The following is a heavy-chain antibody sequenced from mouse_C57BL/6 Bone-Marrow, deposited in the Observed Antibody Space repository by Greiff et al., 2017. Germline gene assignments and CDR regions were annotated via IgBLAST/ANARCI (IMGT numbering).Heavy chain of an antibody. CDR1: GYTFTSYG. CDR3: AKRLGRGFDY. D-gene: IGHD4-1*01. Sequence: LVESGAELARPGASVKLSCKASGYTFTSYGISRVKQRPGQGLEWIGEIYPRSGSTYYNEKFKGKATLTADKSSSTAYMALHSLTSEGSAVSFCAKRLGRGFDYWGQGTTLTVSS. V-gene: IGHV1-81*01. CDR2: IYPRSGST. J-gene: IGHJ2*01.